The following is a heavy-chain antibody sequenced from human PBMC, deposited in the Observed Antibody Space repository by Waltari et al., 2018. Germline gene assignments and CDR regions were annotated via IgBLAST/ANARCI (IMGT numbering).Heavy chain of an antibody. D-gene: IGHD1-26*01. J-gene: IGHJ4*02. CDR1: GGSISSSSYY. V-gene: IGHV4-39*07. Sequence: QLQLQESGPGLVKPSETLSLTCTVSGGSISSSSYYWGWIRQPPGKGLEWIGSIYYSGRTYDNPTLKCRVTISVDTSRNQVSLKLSSVTAADTAVYYCARQALGATIDYWGQGTLVTVSS. CDR2: IYYSGRT. CDR3: ARQALGATIDY.